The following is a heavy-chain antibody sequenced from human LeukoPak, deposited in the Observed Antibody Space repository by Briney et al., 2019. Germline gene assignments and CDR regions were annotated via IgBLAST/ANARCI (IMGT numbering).Heavy chain of an antibody. CDR1: GGSISSGGYS. V-gene: IGHV4-30-2*01. CDR3: ARSTWGDFWSGYLYYYYYYYYMDV. Sequence: SETLSLTCAVSGGSISSGGYSWSWIRQPPGKGLEWIGYIYHSGSTYYNPSLKSRVTISVDTSKNQFSLKLSSVTAADTAVYYCARSTWGDFWSGYLYYYYYYYYMDVWGKGTTVTVSS. CDR2: IYHSGST. J-gene: IGHJ6*03. D-gene: IGHD3-3*01.